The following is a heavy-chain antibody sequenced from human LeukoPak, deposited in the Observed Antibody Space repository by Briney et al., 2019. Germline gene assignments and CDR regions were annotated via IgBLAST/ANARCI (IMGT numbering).Heavy chain of an antibody. CDR2: LFHSGTR. CDR3: ARRRGWKQQLFYFDY. V-gene: IGHV4-59*08. D-gene: IGHD4-23*01. Sequence: SETLSLTCTVSGGSITSYYWSWIRRPPGKGLEWIGYLFHSGTRRYNPSLRSRVTISADTTKNQIFLTLNSTTAADTAVYYCARRRGWKQQLFYFDYWGQGTLASVSS. J-gene: IGHJ4*02. CDR1: GGSITSYY.